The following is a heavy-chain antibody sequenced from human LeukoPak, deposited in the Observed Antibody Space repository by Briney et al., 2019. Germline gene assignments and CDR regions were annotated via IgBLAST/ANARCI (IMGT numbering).Heavy chain of an antibody. D-gene: IGHD2-15*01. J-gene: IGHJ4*02. CDR3: AKYCSGATCSGY. V-gene: IGHV3-23*01. CDR2: IKESGDIT. CDR1: GFTFSSYS. Sequence: GGSLRLSCAASGFTFSSYSMCWVRQAPGKGPEWVSGIKESGDITYYTDSVKGRFTTPRDNSKNTLYLQMNSLRAEDTAKYYCAKYCSGATCSGYWGQGTLVTVSS.